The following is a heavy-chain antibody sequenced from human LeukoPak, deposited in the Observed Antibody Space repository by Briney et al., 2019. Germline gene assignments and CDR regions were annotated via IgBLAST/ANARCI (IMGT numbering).Heavy chain of an antibody. Sequence: PGGSLRLSCAASGFTFSSYWMSWVRQAPGKGLEWVANKKQDGSEKYYVDSVKGRFTISRDNAKNSLYLQMNSLRAEDTAVYYCARARSSWYRNGGKFDPWGQGTLVTVSS. CDR3: ARARSSWYRNGGKFDP. V-gene: IGHV3-7*04. CDR2: KKQDGSEK. J-gene: IGHJ5*02. CDR1: GFTFSSYW. D-gene: IGHD6-13*01.